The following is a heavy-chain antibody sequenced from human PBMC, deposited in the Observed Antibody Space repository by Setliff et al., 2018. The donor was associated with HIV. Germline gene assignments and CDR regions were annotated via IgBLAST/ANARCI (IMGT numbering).Heavy chain of an antibody. J-gene: IGHJ4*02. CDR3: HSGYDTEEQSYFDY. CDR2: VNRDGSSK. D-gene: IGHD5-12*01. V-gene: IGHV3-74*03. Sequence: GGSLRLSCAASGFTFDRYWMHWVRQAPGKGLVWVSRVNRDGSSKTYADSVKGRFTISRDNAKNTLYLQMNSLRVEDTGVYYCHSGYDTEEQSYFDYWGQGTLVTVSS. CDR1: GFTFDRYW.